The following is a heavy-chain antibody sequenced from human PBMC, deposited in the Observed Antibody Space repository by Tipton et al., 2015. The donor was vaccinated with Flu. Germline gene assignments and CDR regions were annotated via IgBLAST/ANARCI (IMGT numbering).Heavy chain of an antibody. J-gene: IGHJ4*02. CDR3: TRRLVED. Sequence: GSLRLSCAASGFIFTDYWMAWVRQAPGKGLEWAANINYDGSTIYYVDPVKGRFTISRDNAKNSLYLQMNNLRAEDTTVYYCTRRLVEDWGQGTQVTVSS. CDR1: GFIFTDYW. CDR2: INYDGSTI. V-gene: IGHV3-7*01.